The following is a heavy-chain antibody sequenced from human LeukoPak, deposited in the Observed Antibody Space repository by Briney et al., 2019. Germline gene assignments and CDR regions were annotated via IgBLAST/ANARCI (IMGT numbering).Heavy chain of an antibody. J-gene: IGHJ4*02. CDR2: ISYDGSNK. CDR1: GFTFSSYA. CDR3: ARDGGYCSSTSCYESDY. Sequence: GGSLRLSCAASGFTFSSYAMSWVRQAPGKGLEWVAVISYDGSNKYYADSVKGRFTISRDNSKNTLYLQMNSLRAEDTAVYYCARDGGYCSSTSCYESDYWGQGTLVTVSS. D-gene: IGHD2-2*01. V-gene: IGHV3-30*04.